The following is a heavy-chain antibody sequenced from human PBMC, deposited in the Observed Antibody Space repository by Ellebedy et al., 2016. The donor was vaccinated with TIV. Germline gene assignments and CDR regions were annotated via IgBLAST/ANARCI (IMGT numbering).Heavy chain of an antibody. CDR2: IYPGDSDT. J-gene: IGHJ4*02. CDR3: ASSGYSYGYGRAFDY. V-gene: IGHV5-51*01. Sequence: GESLKISCKGSGYSFTSYWIGWVRQMPGKGLEWMGIIYPGDSDTRYSPSFQGQVTISADKSISTAYLQWSSLKASDTAMYYCASSGYSYGYGRAFDYWGQGTLVTVSS. CDR1: GYSFTSYW. D-gene: IGHD5-18*01.